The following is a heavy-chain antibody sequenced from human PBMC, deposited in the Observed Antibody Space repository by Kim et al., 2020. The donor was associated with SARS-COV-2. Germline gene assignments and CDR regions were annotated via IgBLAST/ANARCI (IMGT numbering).Heavy chain of an antibody. Sequence: ASVKVSCKASGYTFTSYGISWVRQAPGQGLEWMGWISAYNGNTNYAQKLQGRVTMTTDTSTSTAYMELRSLRSDGTAVYYCARELYYYDSSGYYPPPFDYWGQGTLVTVSS. V-gene: IGHV1-18*01. CDR1: GYTFTSYG. CDR3: ARELYYYDSSGYYPPPFDY. D-gene: IGHD3-22*01. J-gene: IGHJ4*02. CDR2: ISAYNGNT.